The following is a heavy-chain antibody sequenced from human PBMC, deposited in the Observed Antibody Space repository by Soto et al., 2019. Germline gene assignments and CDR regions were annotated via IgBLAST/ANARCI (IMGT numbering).Heavy chain of an antibody. CDR2: IIPILGTA. Sequence: QVQLVQSGAEVKKPGSSVKVSCKASGGTFSSYAISWVRQAPGQGLEWMGGIIPILGTANYAQKFQGRVTVAADESTTTTYMELSSLTSEDTAVYYCARCTLITFGEAIAPVYYFDYWGQGTLVTVSS. CDR1: GGTFSSYA. CDR3: ARCTLITFGEAIAPVYYFDY. V-gene: IGHV1-69*01. D-gene: IGHD3-16*02. J-gene: IGHJ4*02.